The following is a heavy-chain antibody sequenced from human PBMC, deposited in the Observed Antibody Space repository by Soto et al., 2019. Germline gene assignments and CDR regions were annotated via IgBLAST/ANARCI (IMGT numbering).Heavy chain of an antibody. Sequence: GGSLRLSCAASWFTVSSKYMSWVRQAPGKGLEWVSVLWSAGNTYYADSVRGRFTISRDNSKNTLFLEMSSLTADDTAVYYCAREAPMDVWGQGTTVTVSS. CDR2: LWSAGNT. CDR3: AREAPMDV. J-gene: IGHJ6*02. CDR1: WFTVSSKY. V-gene: IGHV3-53*01.